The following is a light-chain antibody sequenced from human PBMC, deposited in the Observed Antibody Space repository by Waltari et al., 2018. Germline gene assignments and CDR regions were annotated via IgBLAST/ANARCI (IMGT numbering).Light chain of an antibody. CDR1: QSVSSN. CDR3: QQLNSFPLT. V-gene: IGKV3-15*01. J-gene: IGKJ4*01. CDR2: GAS. Sequence: EIVMTQSPATLSVSPGERATLSFRASQSVSSNLAWYQQKPGQAPRLLIYGASTRATGIPARFSGSGSGTEFTLTISSLQSEDFAVYYCQQLNSFPLTFGGGTKVEI.